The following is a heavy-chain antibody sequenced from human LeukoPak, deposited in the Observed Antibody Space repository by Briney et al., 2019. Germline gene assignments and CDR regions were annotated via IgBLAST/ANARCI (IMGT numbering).Heavy chain of an antibody. J-gene: IGHJ6*02. V-gene: IGHV5-51*01. CDR1: GYSFTSYW. D-gene: IGHD3-10*01. Sequence: GESLKISCKGSGYSFTSYWIGWVRQMPGKGLEWMGIIYPGDSDTRYSPSFQGQVTISADKSISTAYLQWSSLKASDTAMYYCARLRSVMVRGVIYYYYGMDVWGQGTTVTVSS. CDR2: IYPGDSDT. CDR3: ARLRSVMVRGVIYYYYGMDV.